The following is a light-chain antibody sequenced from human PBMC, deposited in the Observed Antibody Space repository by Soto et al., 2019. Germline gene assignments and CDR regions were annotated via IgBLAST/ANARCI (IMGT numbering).Light chain of an antibody. V-gene: IGLV1-44*01. CDR2: NNN. Sequence: QSVLTQPPSASGTPGQRVTISCSGSRSNIGNNAVSWYQQFPGTARKLLIYNNNQRPSGVPDRFSGSKSGTSASLAIRGLQSEDEDDYYCASWDDSLNARGVFGGGTKVTVL. J-gene: IGLJ3*02. CDR1: RSNIGNNA. CDR3: ASWDDSLNARGV.